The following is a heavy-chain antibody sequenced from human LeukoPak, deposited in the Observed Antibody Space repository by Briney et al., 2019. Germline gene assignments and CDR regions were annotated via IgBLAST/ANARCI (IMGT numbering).Heavy chain of an antibody. Sequence: ASVKASCKASGYTFTSYGISWVRQAPGQGLEWMGWISAYNGNTNYAQKLQGRVTMTTDTSTSTAYMELRSLRSDDTAVYYCASSGGGYDSSGYQFDYWGQGTLVTVSS. V-gene: IGHV1-18*01. J-gene: IGHJ4*02. CDR2: ISAYNGNT. CDR3: ASSGGGYDSSGYQFDY. D-gene: IGHD3-22*01. CDR1: GYTFTSYG.